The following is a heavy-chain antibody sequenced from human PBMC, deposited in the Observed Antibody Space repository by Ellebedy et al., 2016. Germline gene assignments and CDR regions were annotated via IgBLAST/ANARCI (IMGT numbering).Heavy chain of an antibody. V-gene: IGHV4-34*01. CDR2: INHSGST. CDR3: ARGPKSYGDYYFDY. D-gene: IGHD4-17*01. CDR1: GGSFSGYY. Sequence: SETLSLTCAVYGGSFSGYYWSWIRQPPGKGLEWIGEINHSGSTNYNPSLKSRVTISVDTSKNQFSLKLSSVTAADTAVYYCARGPKSYGDYYFDYWGQGTLVAVSS. J-gene: IGHJ4*02.